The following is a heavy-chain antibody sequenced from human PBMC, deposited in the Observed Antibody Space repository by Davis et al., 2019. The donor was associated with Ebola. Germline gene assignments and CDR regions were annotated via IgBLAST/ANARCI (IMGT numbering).Heavy chain of an antibody. CDR2: INHSGST. CDR3: ARRTRMSAHYDY. CDR1: GGSFSGYY. V-gene: IGHV4-34*01. D-gene: IGHD1-1*01. J-gene: IGHJ4*02. Sequence: PSETLSLTCAVYGGSFSGYYWSWIRQPPGKGLEWIGEINHSGSTNYNPSLKSRVTISVDTSKNQFYLKLSSVTAADTAVYYCARRTRMSAHYDYWGQGTLVTVSS.